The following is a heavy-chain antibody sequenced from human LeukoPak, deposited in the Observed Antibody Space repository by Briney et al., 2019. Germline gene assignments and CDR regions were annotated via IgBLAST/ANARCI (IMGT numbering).Heavy chain of an antibody. Sequence: GGSLRLSCAASGFTFSSYAMSWFRQAPGKGLEWVSAISGSGGSTYYADSVKGRFTISRDNSKNTLYLQMNSLRAEDTAVYYCAKDSMIVVVYYFDYWGQGTLVTVSS. V-gene: IGHV3-23*01. CDR2: ISGSGGST. CDR3: AKDSMIVVVYYFDY. D-gene: IGHD3-22*01. CDR1: GFTFSSYA. J-gene: IGHJ4*02.